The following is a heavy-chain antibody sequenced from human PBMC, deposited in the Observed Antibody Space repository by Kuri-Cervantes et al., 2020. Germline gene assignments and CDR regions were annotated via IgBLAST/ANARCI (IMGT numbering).Heavy chain of an antibody. CDR2: IYHSGST. D-gene: IGHD6-19*01. CDR3: ARGGRWGAVAVPYYFDY. CDR1: GGSISSSNW. J-gene: IGHJ4*02. Sequence: SCAVSGGSISSSNWWSWVRQPPGKGLEWIGEIYHSGSTNYNPSLKSRVTISVDKSKNQFSLKLSSVTAADTAVYYCARGGRWGAVAVPYYFDYWGQGTLVTVSS. V-gene: IGHV4-4*02.